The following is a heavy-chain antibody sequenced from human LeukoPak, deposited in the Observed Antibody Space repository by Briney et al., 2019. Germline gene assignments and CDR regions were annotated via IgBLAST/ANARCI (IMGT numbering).Heavy chain of an antibody. V-gene: IGHV1-46*01. Sequence: ASVKVSCKASGYTFTSYYMHWVRQAPGQGLEWMGIISPSGGSTSYAQKFQGRVTMTRDTSTSTVYMELSSLRSEDTAVYYCARNYYYGSGSYYENYFDYWGQGTLVTVSS. J-gene: IGHJ4*02. CDR1: GYTFTSYY. CDR2: ISPSGGST. CDR3: ARNYYYGSGSYYENYFDY. D-gene: IGHD3-10*01.